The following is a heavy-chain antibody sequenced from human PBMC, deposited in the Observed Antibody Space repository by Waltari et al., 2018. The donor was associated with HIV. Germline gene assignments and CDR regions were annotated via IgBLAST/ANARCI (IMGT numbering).Heavy chain of an antibody. CDR3: VRDIASFGVASGIFDF. CDR2: VYSNDKFTK. CDR1: GFTFSNHA. J-gene: IGHJ4*02. V-gene: IGHV3-33*01. D-gene: IGHD3-3*01. Sequence: QVQLVESGGGVVQSGRSLRLSCAASGFTFSNHAIPWVRQAPGKGLEWVAVVYSNDKFTKKDADALKGRTTISRDNYKNTLYLQLNSLRAADTAVYYCVRDIASFGVASGIFDFWGQGTLVTVSS.